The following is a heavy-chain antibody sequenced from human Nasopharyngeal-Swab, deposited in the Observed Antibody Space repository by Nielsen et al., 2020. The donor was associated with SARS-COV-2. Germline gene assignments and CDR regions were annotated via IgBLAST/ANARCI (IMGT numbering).Heavy chain of an antibody. CDR1: EFTFGSYA. D-gene: IGHD3-22*01. Sequence: GGSLRLSCAASEFTFGSYAMSWVRQAPGKGLEWVSTITGGGDARYYADSVRGRFTISRDNVNNMLYLQMNNLRAEDTAVYYCAKDTQGIVVVYYFDYWGQGTLVTVSS. CDR3: AKDTQGIVVVYYFDY. CDR2: ITGGGDAR. V-gene: IGHV3-23*01. J-gene: IGHJ4*02.